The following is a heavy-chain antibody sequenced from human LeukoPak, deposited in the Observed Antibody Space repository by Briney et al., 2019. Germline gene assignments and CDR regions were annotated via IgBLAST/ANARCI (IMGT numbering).Heavy chain of an antibody. CDR3: ARRYRPMATIDY. Sequence: GGSLRLSCAASGFTFSNFAMSWVRQAPAKGLEWISVISASGGSTYYADSVKGRFTISRDNSKNTLYLQMNSLRAEDTAVYYRARRYRPMATIDYWGQGTLVTVSS. D-gene: IGHD5-24*01. J-gene: IGHJ4*02. CDR2: ISASGGST. V-gene: IGHV3-23*01. CDR1: GFTFSNFA.